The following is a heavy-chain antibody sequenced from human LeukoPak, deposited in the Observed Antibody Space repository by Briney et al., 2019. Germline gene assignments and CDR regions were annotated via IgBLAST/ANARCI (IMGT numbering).Heavy chain of an antibody. CDR2: IKQDGSET. V-gene: IGHV3-7*01. Sequence: SGGSLRLSCEASGLTFSNFWMTWLRQAPGKGLEWVANIKQDGSETYYLDSVRGRFTISRDNAKNSMYLQMNSLKAEDTAVYYCVGCSGGTCSDFDYWGRGTLVTVSS. CDR1: GLTFSNFW. J-gene: IGHJ4*02. CDR3: VGCSGGTCSDFDY. D-gene: IGHD2-15*01.